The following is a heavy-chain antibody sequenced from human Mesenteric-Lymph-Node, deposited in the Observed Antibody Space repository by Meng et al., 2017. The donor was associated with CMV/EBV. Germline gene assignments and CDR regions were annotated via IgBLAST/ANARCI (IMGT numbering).Heavy chain of an antibody. J-gene: IGHJ6*02. CDR2: ISGSGGST. V-gene: IGHV3-23*01. Sequence: GGSLRLSCAVSGFTVSSNYMTWVRQAPGKGLEWVSAISGSGGSTYYADSVKGRFTISRDNSKNTLYLQMNSLRAEDTAVYYCAKDHFWVAVAGLRYYYYGMDVWGQGTTVTVSS. CDR1: GFTVSSNY. CDR3: AKDHFWVAVAGLRYYYYGMDV. D-gene: IGHD6-19*01.